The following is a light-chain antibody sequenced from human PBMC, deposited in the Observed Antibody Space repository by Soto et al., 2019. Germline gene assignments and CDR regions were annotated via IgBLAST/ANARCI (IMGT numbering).Light chain of an antibody. V-gene: IGLV2-23*01. CDR2: EGS. CDR1: SSDVGSYNL. Sequence: QSALTQPASVSGSPGQSITISCTGTSSDVGSYNLVSWYQQHPGKAPKLMIYEGSKRPSGVSNRFSGSKSGNTASLTISGLRAEEGADYSCCSYAGSSLVFGGGTQLTVL. CDR3: CSYAGSSLV. J-gene: IGLJ2*01.